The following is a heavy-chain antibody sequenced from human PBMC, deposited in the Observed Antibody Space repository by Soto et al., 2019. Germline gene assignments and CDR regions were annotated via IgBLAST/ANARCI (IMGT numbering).Heavy chain of an antibody. V-gene: IGHV4-59*01. CDR2: IYYSGST. CDR1: GGSISSYY. Sequence: SETLSLTCTVSGGSISSYYWSWIRQPPGKGLEWIGYIYYSGSTNYNPSLKSRVTISVDTSKNQFSLKLSSVTAADTAVYYCARARGYYDSSGYSDYYGMDVWGQGTTVT. J-gene: IGHJ6*02. D-gene: IGHD3-22*01. CDR3: ARARGYYDSSGYSDYYGMDV.